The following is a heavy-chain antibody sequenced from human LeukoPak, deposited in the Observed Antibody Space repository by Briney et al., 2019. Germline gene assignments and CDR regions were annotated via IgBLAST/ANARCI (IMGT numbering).Heavy chain of an antibody. Sequence: GGSLRHSCAASGFSFSSYGMHWVRQDPGKGLEWVAVISYDGNKEYYVDSVKGRFTISRDNSKNMLYLQMDSLRAEDTAVYHCARERATSSSTWSFDYWGQGTLVTVSS. V-gene: IGHV3-30*03. CDR1: GFSFSSYG. CDR3: ARERATSSSTWSFDY. CDR2: ISYDGNKE. J-gene: IGHJ4*02. D-gene: IGHD2-2*01.